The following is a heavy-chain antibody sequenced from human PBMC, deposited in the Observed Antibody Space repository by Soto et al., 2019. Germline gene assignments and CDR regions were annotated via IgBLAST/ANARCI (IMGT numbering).Heavy chain of an antibody. CDR2: ISAYNGNT. CDR3: ARDWAVMITFGGVIADDAFDI. CDR1: GYTFTSYG. V-gene: IGHV1-18*01. D-gene: IGHD3-16*02. J-gene: IGHJ3*02. Sequence: QVQLVQSGAKVKKPGASVKVSCKASGYTFTSYGISWVRQAPGQGLEWMGWISAYNGNTNYAQKLQGRVTMTTDTSTSTAYMELRSLRSDDTAVYYCARDWAVMITFGGVIADDAFDIWGQGTMVTVSS.